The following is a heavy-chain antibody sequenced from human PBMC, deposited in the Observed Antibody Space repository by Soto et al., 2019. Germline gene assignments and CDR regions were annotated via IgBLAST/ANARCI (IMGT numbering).Heavy chain of an antibody. CDR1: GGSISNYY. CDR2: IYYSGST. D-gene: IGHD3-10*01. Sequence: SETLSLTCTVSGGSISNYYWSWIRQHPGKGLEWIGYIYYSGSTYYNPSLKSRVTISVDTSKNQFSLKLSSVTAADTAVYYCARGVYNYYGMDVWGQGTTVTVSS. V-gene: IGHV4-59*06. J-gene: IGHJ6*02. CDR3: ARGVYNYYGMDV.